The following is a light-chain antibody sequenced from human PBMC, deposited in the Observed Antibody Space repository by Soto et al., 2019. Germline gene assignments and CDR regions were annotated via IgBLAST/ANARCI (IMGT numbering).Light chain of an antibody. J-gene: IGKJ2*01. V-gene: IGKV3-20*01. CDR3: QQYGSSPRT. Sequence: EIVLTQSPGTLSLSPGERATLSCRASQSVSSGYLAWYQQKPGQAPRLLIYGASSRATGIPDRFSGSGSGTDFTLAISRLEPEDFAVYSCQQYGSSPRTFGQGTKLKIK. CDR2: GAS. CDR1: QSVSSGY.